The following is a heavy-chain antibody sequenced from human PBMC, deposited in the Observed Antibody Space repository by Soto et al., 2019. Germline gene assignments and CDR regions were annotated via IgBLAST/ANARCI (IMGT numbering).Heavy chain of an antibody. J-gene: IGHJ4*02. CDR2: VYADGAT. D-gene: IGHD3-10*01. V-gene: IGHV3-66*01. Sequence: EVQLVESGGGLVQPGESLRLSCAASGFTVSNYHMTWVRQAPGKGLEWVSAVYADGATSHADSVKDRFTVSRDNSRNTLNLQRGGRRAEDTAVYYCARSGGGLDYWGQGTLVTVSS. CDR1: GFTVSNYH. CDR3: ARSGGGLDY.